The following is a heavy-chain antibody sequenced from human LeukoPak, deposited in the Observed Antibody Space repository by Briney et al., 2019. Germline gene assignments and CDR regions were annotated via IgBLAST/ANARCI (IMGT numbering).Heavy chain of an antibody. J-gene: IGHJ4*02. CDR1: GYIXTGYY. CDR2: INPNSGAT. Sequence: ASVKVTCKASGYIXTGYYMHWVRQAPGQGLEWMGWINPNSGATNYAQKFQGRVTMTRDRSISTVYMEVSSLRSDDTGVNYCAKECLERWELSGYYWGQGTLVSVSS. D-gene: IGHD1-26*01. CDR3: AKECLERWELSGYY. V-gene: IGHV1-2*02.